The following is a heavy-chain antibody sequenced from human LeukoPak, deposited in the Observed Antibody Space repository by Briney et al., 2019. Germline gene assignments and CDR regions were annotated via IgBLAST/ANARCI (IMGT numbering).Heavy chain of an antibody. V-gene: IGHV1-18*04. D-gene: IGHD2-15*01. J-gene: IGHJ4*02. CDR2: ISGNSDNT. Sequence: ASVKVSCKASGYTFTSYSISWVRQAPGQGLKWVGWISGNSDNTNYAQKLQGRVTMTTDTSTSTAYMEQRSLRSDDTAVYYCAREGEDLGDYWGQGTLVTVSS. CDR1: GYTFTSYS. CDR3: AREGEDLGDY.